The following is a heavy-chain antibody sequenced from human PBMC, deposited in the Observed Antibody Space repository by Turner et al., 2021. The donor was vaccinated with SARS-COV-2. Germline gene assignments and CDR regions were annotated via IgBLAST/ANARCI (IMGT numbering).Heavy chain of an antibody. J-gene: IGHJ2*01. Sequence: QVQLVESGGGVVQPGGALGLYCAGPGLIFTNHDLHWVRQAPGKGLEWLAALLRDGSVQYYADSVKGRFTISRDTSKKTVILQMNALRAEDTATYFCAKDLTVPGAPSSYWYFDFWGRGALVTVSS. CDR2: LLRDGSVQ. V-gene: IGHV3-30*02. CDR3: AKDLTVPGAPSSYWYFDF. CDR1: GLIFTNHD. D-gene: IGHD3-9*01.